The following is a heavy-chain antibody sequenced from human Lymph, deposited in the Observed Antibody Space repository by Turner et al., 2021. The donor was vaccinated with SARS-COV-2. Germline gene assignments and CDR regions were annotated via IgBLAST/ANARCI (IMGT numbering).Heavy chain of an antibody. CDR1: GYTLTGYY. CDR2: INPNSGGT. V-gene: IGHV1-2*02. CDR3: ARDVERYNDFWSGYSGGYGLDV. D-gene: IGHD3-3*01. Sequence: QVQLVQSGAEGKKPGASVKVSCKASGYTLTGYYMHWVRQAPGQGLEWMGWINPNSGGTNYAQKFQGRVTMTRDTSISTAYMELSRLRSDDTAVYYCARDVERYNDFWSGYSGGYGLDVWGQGTTVTVSS. J-gene: IGHJ6*02.